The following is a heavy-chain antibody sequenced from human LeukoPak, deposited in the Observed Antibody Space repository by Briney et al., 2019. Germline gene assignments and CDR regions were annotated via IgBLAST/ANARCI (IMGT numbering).Heavy chain of an antibody. CDR3: ARGFYSPHY. J-gene: IGHJ4*02. CDR1: GGSISSDY. D-gene: IGHD4-11*01. Sequence: SETLSLTCTVSGGSISSDYWSWSRQPPGKGLEWIGYIYYSGRTYYNPSLKSRITISVDTSKNQFSLKLSSVTAADTAVYYCARGFYSPHYWGQGTLVSVSS. V-gene: IGHV4-59*01. CDR2: IYYSGRT.